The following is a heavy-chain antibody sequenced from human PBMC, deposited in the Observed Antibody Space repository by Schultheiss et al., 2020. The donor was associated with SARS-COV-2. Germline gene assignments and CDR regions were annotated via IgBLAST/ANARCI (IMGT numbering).Heavy chain of an antibody. CDR1: GASISNNY. V-gene: IGHV4-34*01. CDR3: ATDLFSGVHWFDP. J-gene: IGHJ5*02. CDR2: INHSGST. D-gene: IGHD2-8*02. Sequence: SETLSLTCTVSGASISNNYWNWIRQPPGKGLEWIGEINHSGSTNYNPSLKSRVTISVDTSKNQFSLKLSSVTAADTAVYYCATDLFSGVHWFDPWGQGTLVTVSS.